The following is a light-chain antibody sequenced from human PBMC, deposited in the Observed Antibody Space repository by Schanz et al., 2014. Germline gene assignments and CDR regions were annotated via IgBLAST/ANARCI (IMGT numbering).Light chain of an antibody. V-gene: IGKV1-27*01. J-gene: IGKJ1*01. CDR3: QKYNGAPPWT. Sequence: IQITQSPSSLSASVGDRVTITCRASQGIKNELGWYQQKPGKVPRLLIYAASTLHSGVPSRFRGSGSGTDFTLTINSLQPEDVATYYCQKYNGAPPWTFGQGTKVEIK. CDR2: AAS. CDR1: QGIKNE.